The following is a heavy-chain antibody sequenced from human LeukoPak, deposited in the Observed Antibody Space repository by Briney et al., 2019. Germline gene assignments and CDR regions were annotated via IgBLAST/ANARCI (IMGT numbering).Heavy chain of an antibody. J-gene: IGHJ6*03. Sequence: PSETLSLTCTVSGDSITSYYWSWIRQPPGKGPEWIGYIYYIGSTNYNPSLNSRVTISIDTSKNQFSLKLRSVTAADTAVYYCARIEMATTQDYYYYMDLSGKGTTVTVSS. CDR1: GDSITSYY. D-gene: IGHD5-24*01. V-gene: IGHV4-59*08. CDR3: ARIEMATTQDYYYYMDL. CDR2: IYYIGST.